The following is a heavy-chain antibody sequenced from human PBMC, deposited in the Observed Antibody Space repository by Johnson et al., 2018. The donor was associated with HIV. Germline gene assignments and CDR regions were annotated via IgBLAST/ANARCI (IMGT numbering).Heavy chain of an antibody. V-gene: IGHV3-30*04. CDR1: GFTFSSYA. J-gene: IGHJ3*02. Sequence: QVQLVESGGGVVQPGRSLRLSCAASGFTFSSYAMHWVRQAPGKGLEWVAVISYDGSNKYYADSVKGRFTISRDNSKNTLYLQMNSLRAEDTAVYYCARDRYYDSSGSHAFEIWGQGTVVTVSP. CDR2: ISYDGSNK. D-gene: IGHD3-22*01. CDR3: ARDRYYDSSGSHAFEI.